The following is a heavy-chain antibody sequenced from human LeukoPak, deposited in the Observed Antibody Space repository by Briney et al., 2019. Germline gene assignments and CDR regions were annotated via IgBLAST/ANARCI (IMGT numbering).Heavy chain of an antibody. D-gene: IGHD4-17*01. Sequence: GGSLRLSCAASGFTVSATYMNWVRQAPGKGLEWVSIIYTGGNTYYADSVEGRFTISRDISKNTLYLQMNSLRAEDTAVYYCARGTVTAPDYWGQGTLVTVSS. CDR3: ARGTVTAPDY. V-gene: IGHV3-53*01. CDR1: GFTVSATY. J-gene: IGHJ4*02. CDR2: IYTGGNT.